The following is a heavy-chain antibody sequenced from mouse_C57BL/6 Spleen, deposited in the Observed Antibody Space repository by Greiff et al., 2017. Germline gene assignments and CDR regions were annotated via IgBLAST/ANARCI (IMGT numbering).Heavy chain of an antibody. CDR2: INPGNGGT. D-gene: IGHD1-1*01. CDR1: GYTFTSYW. Sequence: QVQLQQPGPELVKPGASVKLSCKASGYTFTSYWMHWVKQRPGQGLEWIGNINPGNGGTNYNEKFKCKATLTVDKSSSTAYMQLSSLTSEDSAVXYCARARGFDYYGSSYYLDYWGQGTTLTVSS. J-gene: IGHJ2*01. CDR3: ARARGFDYYGSSYYLDY. V-gene: IGHV1-53*01.